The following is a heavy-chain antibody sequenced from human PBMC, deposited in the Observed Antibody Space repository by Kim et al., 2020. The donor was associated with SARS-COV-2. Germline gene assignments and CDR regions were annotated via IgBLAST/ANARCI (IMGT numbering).Heavy chain of an antibody. D-gene: IGHD3-10*01. CDR1: GGSISSYY. J-gene: IGHJ4*02. Sequence: SETLSLTCTVSGGSISSYYWSWIRQTPGKGLEWIGYIYYSGSTKYNPSLKSRVTISVDTFKNQFSLKLSSVTAADTAVYYCARTDYYFGSGTVYKDGYYFDHWGQGTLVNVSS. CDR2: IYYSGST. V-gene: IGHV4-59*01. CDR3: ARTDYYFGSGTVYKDGYYFDH.